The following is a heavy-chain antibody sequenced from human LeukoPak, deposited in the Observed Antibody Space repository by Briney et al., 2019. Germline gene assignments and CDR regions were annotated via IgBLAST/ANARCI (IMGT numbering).Heavy chain of an antibody. CDR3: AKPKDCSSTSCYAWYFDL. CDR1: GFTFSSYG. V-gene: IGHV3-30*02. D-gene: IGHD2-2*01. Sequence: GGSLRLSCAASGFTFSSYGMHWVRQAPGKGLEWVAFIRYDGSNKYYADSAKGRFTISRDNSKNTLYLQMNSLRAEDTAVYYCAKPKDCSSTSCYAWYFDLWGRGTLVTVSS. J-gene: IGHJ2*01. CDR2: IRYDGSNK.